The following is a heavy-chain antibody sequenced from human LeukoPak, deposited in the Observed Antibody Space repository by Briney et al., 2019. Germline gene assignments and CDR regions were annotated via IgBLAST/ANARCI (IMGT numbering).Heavy chain of an antibody. D-gene: IGHD2-21*02. CDR1: GGTLSSYG. V-gene: IGHV1-69*13. J-gene: IGHJ3*01. CDR2: IIPLFAST. CDR3: ASPYRLPSPGAFDF. Sequence: GASVKVSCKPSGGTLSSYGVTWVRQAPGQGLEWLGSIIPLFASTNTAQEFQGRVTITADDSMSTAYLELRSLRSEDTAVYYCASPYRLPSPGAFDFWGPGTLVTVSS.